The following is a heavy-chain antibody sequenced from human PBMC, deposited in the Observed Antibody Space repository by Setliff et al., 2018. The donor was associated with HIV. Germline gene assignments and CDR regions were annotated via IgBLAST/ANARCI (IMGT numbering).Heavy chain of an antibody. V-gene: IGHV3-72*01. CDR3: ARHPPRGYPKNWFDP. J-gene: IGHJ5*02. Sequence: GGSLRLSCAASGFTFSDHLMDWVRQAPGKGLEWVARSRSRARSYTTEYAASVQGRFTISRDDSKTSLYLQMDSLRTEDSAIYYCARHPPRGYPKNWFDPWGQGTLVTVSS. CDR2: SRSRARSYTT. CDR1: GFTFSDHL. D-gene: IGHD3-16*02.